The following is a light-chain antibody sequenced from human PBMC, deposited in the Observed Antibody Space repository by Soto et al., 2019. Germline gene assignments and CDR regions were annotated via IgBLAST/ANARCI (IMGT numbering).Light chain of an antibody. J-gene: IGKJ1*01. V-gene: IGKV3-20*01. CDR2: GAF. CDR1: QSVNSNY. CDR3: QQYGRSVWT. Sequence: EIVLTQSPGTLSLSPGERATLSCRASQSVNSNYLAWYQQIPGQAPRLLIHGAFSRATGIPDRFTGRGSGTDFTLTISRLEPEDFAVYYCQQYGRSVWTFGQGTKVEIK.